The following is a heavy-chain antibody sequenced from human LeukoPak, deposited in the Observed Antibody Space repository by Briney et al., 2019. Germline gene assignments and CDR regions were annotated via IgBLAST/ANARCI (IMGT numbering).Heavy chain of an antibody. Sequence: PGGSLRLSCAASGFTFSSYAMHWVRQAPGKGLEWVAVISYDGSNKYYADSVKGRFTISRDNSKNTLYLQMNSLRAEDTAVYYCARDPYYYDSSGYYPTYYYYGMDVWGQGTTVTVS. V-gene: IGHV3-30*04. D-gene: IGHD3-22*01. CDR1: GFTFSSYA. CDR2: ISYDGSNK. CDR3: ARDPYYYDSSGYYPTYYYYGMDV. J-gene: IGHJ6*02.